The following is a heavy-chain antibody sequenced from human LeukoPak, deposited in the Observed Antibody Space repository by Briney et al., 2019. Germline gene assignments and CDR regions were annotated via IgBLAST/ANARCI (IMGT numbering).Heavy chain of an antibody. D-gene: IGHD3-22*01. V-gene: IGHV1-8*03. CDR1: GYTFTSYD. CDR2: MNPNSGNT. Sequence: ASVKASCKASGYTFTSYDINWVRQATGQGLEWMGWMNPNSGNTGYAQKFQGRVTITRNTSISTAYMELSSLRSEDTAVYYCARNPYYYDSSGYYYVDAFDIWGQGTMVTVSS. J-gene: IGHJ3*02. CDR3: ARNPYYYDSSGYYYVDAFDI.